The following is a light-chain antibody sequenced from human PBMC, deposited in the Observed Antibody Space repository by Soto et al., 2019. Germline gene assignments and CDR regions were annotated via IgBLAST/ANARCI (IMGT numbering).Light chain of an antibody. CDR3: CSYAGSSTFVV. CDR2: EGS. V-gene: IGLV2-23*03. J-gene: IGLJ2*01. Sequence: QSVLTQPASVSGSPGQSITISCTGTSSDVGSYNLVSWYQQHPGKAPKLMIYEGSKRPSGVSNRFSGSKSGNTAYLTISGRQAEDEADYYCCSYAGSSTFVVFGGGTKLTGL. CDR1: SSDVGSYNL.